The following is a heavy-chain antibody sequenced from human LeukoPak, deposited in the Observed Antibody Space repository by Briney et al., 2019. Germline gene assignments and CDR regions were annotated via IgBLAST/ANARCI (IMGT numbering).Heavy chain of an antibody. CDR2: IYYSGST. Sequence: SETLSLTCTVSGGSISSSSYYWGWIRQPPGKGLEWIGSIYYSGSTYYNPSLKSRVTISVDTSKNQSSLKLSSVTAADTAVYYCARQPYYYDSSGYWFDYWGQGTLVTVSS. J-gene: IGHJ4*02. D-gene: IGHD3-22*01. CDR1: GGSISSSSYY. V-gene: IGHV4-39*01. CDR3: ARQPYYYDSSGYWFDY.